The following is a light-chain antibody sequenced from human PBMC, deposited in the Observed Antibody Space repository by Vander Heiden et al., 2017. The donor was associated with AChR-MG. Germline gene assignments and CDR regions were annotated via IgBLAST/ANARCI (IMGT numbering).Light chain of an antibody. Sequence: EIVLPQSPGTLSLSPGERATLSCRASESVSNNYLAWYQQKPGQAPRLLIYGASTRATGIPDRCSGSGSGTDFILTISRLEPEDFAVYYCQQYGVSPWTFGQGTKVEIK. CDR3: QQYGVSPWT. J-gene: IGKJ1*01. CDR1: ESVSNNY. V-gene: IGKV3-20*01. CDR2: GAS.